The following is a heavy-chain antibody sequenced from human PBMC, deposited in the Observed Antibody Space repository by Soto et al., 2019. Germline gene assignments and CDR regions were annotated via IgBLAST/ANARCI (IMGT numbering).Heavy chain of an antibody. CDR2: TYYRSKWYN. V-gene: IGHV6-1*01. D-gene: IGHD5-18*01. J-gene: IGHJ4*02. Sequence: SQTLSLTCAISGDSVSTNSVGWHWIRQSPSRGLEWLGRTYYRSKWYNDYAISVRSRITIDPDTSKNQFSLQLNSATPEDTAVYYCARSYNYAYDYWGQGTLVTVS. CDR1: GDSVSTNSVG. CDR3: ARSYNYAYDY.